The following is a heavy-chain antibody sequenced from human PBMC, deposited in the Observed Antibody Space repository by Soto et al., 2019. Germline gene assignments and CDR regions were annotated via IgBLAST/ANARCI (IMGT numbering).Heavy chain of an antibody. CDR1: GGTFSSYA. J-gene: IGHJ4*02. CDR3: ARVYYDSSGIKYYFDY. Sequence: ASVKVSCKASGGTFSSYAISWVRQAPGQGLEWMGGIIPIFGTANYAQKFQGRVTITADESTSTAYMELSSLRSEDTAVYYCARVYYDSSGIKYYFDYWGQGTLVTVSS. CDR2: IIPIFGTA. D-gene: IGHD3-22*01. V-gene: IGHV1-69*13.